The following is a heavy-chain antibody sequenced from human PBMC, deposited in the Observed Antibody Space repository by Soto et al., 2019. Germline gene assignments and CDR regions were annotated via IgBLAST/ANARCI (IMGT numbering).Heavy chain of an antibody. Sequence: SETLALTCAVYGGSFSGYYWSWIRQPPGKGLEWIGEINHSGSTNYNPSLKSRVTISVDTSKNQFSLKLSSVTAADTAVYYCARTLMIGYTMDVCGQATTVTLSS. CDR3: ARTLMIGYTMDV. CDR1: GGSFSGYY. D-gene: IGHD3-22*01. V-gene: IGHV4-34*01. CDR2: INHSGST. J-gene: IGHJ6*02.